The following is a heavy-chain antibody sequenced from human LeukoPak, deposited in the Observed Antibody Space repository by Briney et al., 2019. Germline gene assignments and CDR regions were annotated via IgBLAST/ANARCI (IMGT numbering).Heavy chain of an antibody. J-gene: IGHJ4*02. Sequence: GGSLRLSCAASGFTFSSYNMNWVRQAPGKWLEWVSSITGSRNYKYYADSVKGRFTISRENAKNSLFLQMNSLRAEDTAVYYCARDVYGGSYYFDYWGQGSLVTVSS. D-gene: IGHD1-26*01. V-gene: IGHV3-21*01. CDR3: ARDVYGGSYYFDY. CDR1: GFTFSSYN. CDR2: ITGSRNYK.